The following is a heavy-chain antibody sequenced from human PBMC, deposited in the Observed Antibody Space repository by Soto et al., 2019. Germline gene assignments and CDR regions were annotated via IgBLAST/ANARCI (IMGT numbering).Heavy chain of an antibody. J-gene: IGHJ4*02. V-gene: IGHV4-59*08. CDR1: GASISGYH. D-gene: IGHD3-10*01. Sequence: SETLSLTCTVSGASISGYHWGWIRQPPGKGLEWIGYIYYTGSTNYNPSLKSRVTMSVDTSKNQFSLKLNSVTAADTAIYYCARGNSFGSGIGYSDHWGQGAQVTSP. CDR2: IYYTGST. CDR3: ARGNSFGSGIGYSDH.